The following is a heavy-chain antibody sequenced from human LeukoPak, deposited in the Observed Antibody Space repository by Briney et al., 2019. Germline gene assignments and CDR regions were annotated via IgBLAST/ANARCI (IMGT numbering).Heavy chain of an antibody. J-gene: IGHJ5*02. Sequence: GGSLRLSCAASGFTFSSFAMTWVRQAPGKGLEWVSSIAGNHGATYNIDSVKGRFTISRDNSQNTLYLQMNSLRAEDTAVYYCTKDPNGDYVGAFDPWGQGTLVTVSS. D-gene: IGHD4-17*01. CDR2: IAGNHGAT. CDR1: GFTFSSFA. V-gene: IGHV3-23*01. CDR3: TKDPNGDYVGAFDP.